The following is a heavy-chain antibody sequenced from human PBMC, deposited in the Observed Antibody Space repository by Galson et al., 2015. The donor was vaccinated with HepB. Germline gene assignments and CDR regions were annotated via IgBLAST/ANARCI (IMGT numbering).Heavy chain of an antibody. J-gene: IGHJ5*02. CDR1: GFTFDNYV. Sequence: SLRLSCAASGFTFDNYVMHWVRQAPGKGLEWVSGISWNSGSIGYSDSMKGRFTISRDNAKNSLYLQMNSLRPEDTALYYCAKDIGYYGSGSYSGFDRWGQGTLVTVSS. V-gene: IGHV3-9*01. D-gene: IGHD3-10*01. CDR3: AKDIGYYGSGSYSGFDR. CDR2: ISWNSGSI.